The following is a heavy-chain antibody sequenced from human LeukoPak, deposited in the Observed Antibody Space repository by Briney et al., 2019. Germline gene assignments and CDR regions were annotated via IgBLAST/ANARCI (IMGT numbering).Heavy chain of an antibody. Sequence: ASVKVSCKASGYTFTGYYMHWVRQAPGQGLEWMGRINPNSGGTNYAQKFQGRATMTRDTSISTAYMELSRLRSDDTAVYYCARDKTGQWLVLDGWFDPWGQGTLITVSS. J-gene: IGHJ5*02. D-gene: IGHD6-19*01. CDR2: INPNSGGT. V-gene: IGHV1-2*06. CDR1: GYTFTGYY. CDR3: ARDKTGQWLVLDGWFDP.